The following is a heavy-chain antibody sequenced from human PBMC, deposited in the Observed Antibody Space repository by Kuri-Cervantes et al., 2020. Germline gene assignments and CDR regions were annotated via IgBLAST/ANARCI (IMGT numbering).Heavy chain of an antibody. J-gene: IGHJ6*02. Sequence: GESLKISCAASGFTFSSYSMNWVRQAPGKGLEWVSYISSSSSTTYYADSVKGRFTISRDNAKNSLYLQMNSLRAEDTAVYYCARDRPPYSSGWYGRTKRGSYGMDVRGQGTTVTVSS. V-gene: IGHV3-48*01. D-gene: IGHD6-19*01. CDR3: ARDRPPYSSGWYGRTKRGSYGMDV. CDR1: GFTFSSYS. CDR2: ISSSSSTT.